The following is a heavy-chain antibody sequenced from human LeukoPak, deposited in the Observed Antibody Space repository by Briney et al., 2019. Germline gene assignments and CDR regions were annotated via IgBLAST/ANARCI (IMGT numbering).Heavy chain of an antibody. D-gene: IGHD3-3*01. CDR1: GGSISSSGSY. J-gene: IGHJ5*02. CDR3: ARAAGLYYDFWSGYYTFVRENWFDP. Sequence: ASETLSLTCTVSGGSISSSGSYWGWIRRPPGKGLEWIGSIYYSGSTYYNPSLKSRVTISVDTSKNQFSLKLSSVTAAGTAVYYCARAAGLYYDFWSGYYTFVRENWFDPWGQGTLVTVSS. V-gene: IGHV4-39*07. CDR2: IYYSGST.